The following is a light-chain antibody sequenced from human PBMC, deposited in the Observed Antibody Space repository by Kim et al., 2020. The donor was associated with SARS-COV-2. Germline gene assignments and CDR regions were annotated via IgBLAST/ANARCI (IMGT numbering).Light chain of an antibody. CDR2: EDN. CDR1: SGSIARNY. CDR3: QSYDSSNWV. V-gene: IGLV6-57*04. Sequence: NFMLTQPHSVSESPGKTVTISCTRSSGSIARNYVQWYQQRPGSAPTTVIYEDNQRPSGVPDRFSGSTDSSSNSASLTISGLKTEDEADYYCQSYDSSNWVFGGGTQLTVL. J-gene: IGLJ3*02.